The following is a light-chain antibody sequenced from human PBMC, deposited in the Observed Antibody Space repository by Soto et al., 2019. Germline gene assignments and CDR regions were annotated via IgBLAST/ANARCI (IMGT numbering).Light chain of an antibody. V-gene: IGKV3-20*01. CDR2: GAS. CDR3: QEYDEIFLS. CDR1: QTVSSSY. J-gene: IGKJ4*01. Sequence: EIVLTQSPGTLSLSPGERATLSCRASQTVSSSYLVWYQQKPGLAPRLLIYGASNRATGIPDRFSGSGSGTDFTLTISRLESEDVAVYYYQEYDEIFLSFGGGTKVEIK.